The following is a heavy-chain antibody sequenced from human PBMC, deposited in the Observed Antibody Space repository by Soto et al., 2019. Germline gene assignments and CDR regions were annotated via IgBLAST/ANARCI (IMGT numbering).Heavy chain of an antibody. D-gene: IGHD2-2*01. J-gene: IGHJ6*02. CDR1: GFTFSSYA. Sequence: GSLRLSCAASGFTFSSYAMSWVRQAPGKGLEWVSAISGSGGSTYYADSVKGRFTISRDNSKNTLYLQMNSLRAEDTAVYYCAKDAVITIGYYYYGMDVWGQGTTVTVSS. CDR3: AKDAVITIGYYYYGMDV. V-gene: IGHV3-23*01. CDR2: ISGSGGST.